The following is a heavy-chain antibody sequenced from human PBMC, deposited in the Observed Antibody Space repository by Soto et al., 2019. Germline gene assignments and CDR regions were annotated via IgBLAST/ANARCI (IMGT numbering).Heavy chain of an antibody. D-gene: IGHD3-22*01. Sequence: GESLKISCKGSGYSFTSYWIGWVRQMPGKGLEWMGIIYPGDSDTRYSPSFQGQVTISADKSISTAYLQWSSLKASDTAMYYCARRYYYDSSGHYYYYGMDVWGHGTTVTVSS. J-gene: IGHJ6*02. V-gene: IGHV5-51*01. CDR1: GYSFTSYW. CDR2: IYPGDSDT. CDR3: ARRYYYDSSGHYYYYGMDV.